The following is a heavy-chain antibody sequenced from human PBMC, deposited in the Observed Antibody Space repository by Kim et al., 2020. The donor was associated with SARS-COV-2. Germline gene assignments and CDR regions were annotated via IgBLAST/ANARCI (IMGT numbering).Heavy chain of an antibody. CDR2: IYYSGST. CDR3: ARFGAGYSGYDDGMDV. D-gene: IGHD5-12*01. Sequence: SETLSLTCTVSGGSISSSSYYWGWIRQPPGKGLEWIGSIYYSGSTYYNPSLKSRVTISVDTSKNQFSLKLSSVTAADTAVYYCARFGAGYSGYDDGMDVWGQGTTVTVSS. CDR1: GGSISSSSYY. V-gene: IGHV4-39*01. J-gene: IGHJ6*02.